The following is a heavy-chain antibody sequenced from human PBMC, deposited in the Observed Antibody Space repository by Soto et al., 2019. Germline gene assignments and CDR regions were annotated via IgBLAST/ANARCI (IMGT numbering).Heavy chain of an antibody. J-gene: IGHJ4*02. V-gene: IGHV3-30-3*01. CDR2: ISYDGSNK. Sequence: GGSLRLSCAASGFTFSSYAMHWVRQAPGKGLEWVAVISYDGSNKYYADSVKGRFTISRDNSKNTLYLQMNSLRAEDTAVYYCARDSYDSSGYYYPGYWGQGTLVTVSS. D-gene: IGHD3-22*01. CDR1: GFTFSSYA. CDR3: ARDSYDSSGYYYPGY.